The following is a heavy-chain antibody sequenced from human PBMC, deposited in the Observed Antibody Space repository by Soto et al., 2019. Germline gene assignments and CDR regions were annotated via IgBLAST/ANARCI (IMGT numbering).Heavy chain of an antibody. D-gene: IGHD3-22*01. CDR3: VTTNGAYSYDTYY. CDR2: IYYSGAT. J-gene: IGHJ4*02. CDR1: GDSINSGDHF. V-gene: IGHV4-31*03. Sequence: SETLSLTCSVSGDSINSGDHFWTWVRQRSGKGLEWTGYIYYSGATYYNPSLKTRVSISIDKSKSHFSLRLSSVTAADTAVYYCVTTNGAYSYDTYYWGQGILVTVSS.